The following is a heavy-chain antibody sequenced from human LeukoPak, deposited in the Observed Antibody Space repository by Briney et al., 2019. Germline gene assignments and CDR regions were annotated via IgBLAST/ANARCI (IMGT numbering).Heavy chain of an antibody. D-gene: IGHD1-14*01. V-gene: IGHV3-48*01. Sequence: GRSLRLSCAASGFTFSSYGMHWVRQAPGRGLEWVSYISSSSSTIYYSDSVKGRFTISRDNAKNSLYLQMNSLRAEDTAVYFCSRNPTAYNWFDPWGQGTLVTVSS. CDR2: ISSSSSTI. CDR1: GFTFSSYG. CDR3: SRNPTAYNWFDP. J-gene: IGHJ5*02.